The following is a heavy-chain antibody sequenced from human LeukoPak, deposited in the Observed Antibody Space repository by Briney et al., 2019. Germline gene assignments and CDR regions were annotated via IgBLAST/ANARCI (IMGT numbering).Heavy chain of an antibody. J-gene: IGHJ4*02. D-gene: IGHD3-16*01. CDR3: ATLEIGDYYFDY. V-gene: IGHV4-39*01. CDR1: GGSISSRPYY. CDR2: ISYSGSI. Sequence: ETMSLTCTVSGGSISSRPYYWGWVRQPPGKGLEWIGSISYSGSIHYNPSLKSRVTISVDTSKNHFSLRLSSVTAADTAVYYCATLEIGDYYFDYWGQGTLVTVSS.